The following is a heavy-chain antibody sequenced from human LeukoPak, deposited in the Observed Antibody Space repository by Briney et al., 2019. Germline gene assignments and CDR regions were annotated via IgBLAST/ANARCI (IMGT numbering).Heavy chain of an antibody. V-gene: IGHV1-69*04. CDR1: GYTFTSYY. CDR3: ARERAYSSSPRGLDYYYYMDV. Sequence: GASVKVSCKASGYTFTSYYMHWVRQAPGQGLEWMGRIIPILGIANYAQKFQGRVTITADKSTSTAYMELSSLRSEDTAVYYCARERAYSSSPRGLDYYYYMDVWGKGTTVTVSS. J-gene: IGHJ6*03. D-gene: IGHD6-6*01. CDR2: IIPILGIA.